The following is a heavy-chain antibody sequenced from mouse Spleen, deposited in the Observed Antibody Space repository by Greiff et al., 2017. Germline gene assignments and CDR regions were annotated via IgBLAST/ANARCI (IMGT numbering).Heavy chain of an antibody. CDR3: ASALRYYGSSYSYFDV. D-gene: IGHD1-1*01. CDR1: GFTFSSYD. V-gene: IGHV5-4*03. Sequence: EVKLVESGGDLVKPGGSLKLSCAASGFTFSSYDMSWVRQTPGKRLEWVATISDGGSYTYYPDNVTGRFTISRDNAKNNLYLQMSHLKSEDTAVYYCASALRYYGSSYSYFDVWGPGTTVTVSS. J-gene: IGHJ1*01. CDR2: ISDGGSYT.